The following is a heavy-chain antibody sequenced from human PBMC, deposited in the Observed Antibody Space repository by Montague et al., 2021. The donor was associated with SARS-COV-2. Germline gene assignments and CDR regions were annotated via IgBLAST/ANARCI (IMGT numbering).Heavy chain of an antibody. CDR2: IYYSGST. Sequence: SETLSLTCTVSGGSISSSSYYCCWILQPPGNVLECVGSIYYSGSTYYNPSLKSRVTISVDTSKNQSSLKLCSVTAADTAVYYCARQENSSGWFKPDAFDIWGQGTMVTVSS. D-gene: IGHD6-19*01. J-gene: IGHJ3*02. CDR3: ARQENSSGWFKPDAFDI. CDR1: GGSISSSSYY. V-gene: IGHV4-39*01.